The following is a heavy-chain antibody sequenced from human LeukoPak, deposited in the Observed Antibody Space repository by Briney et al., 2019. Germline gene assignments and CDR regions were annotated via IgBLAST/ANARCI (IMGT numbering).Heavy chain of an antibody. D-gene: IGHD6-19*01. CDR2: ISYDGSNR. V-gene: IGHV3-30*18. CDR3: AKDHGSGWFPDY. Sequence: GRSLRLSCVAPGFTFSSYGMQWVRQAPGKGLEWVALISYDGSNRNYADSVKGRFTISRDNSKNTLYLQMNSLRAEDTAVHYCAKDHGSGWFPDYWGQGTLVTVSS. J-gene: IGHJ4*02. CDR1: GFTFSSYG.